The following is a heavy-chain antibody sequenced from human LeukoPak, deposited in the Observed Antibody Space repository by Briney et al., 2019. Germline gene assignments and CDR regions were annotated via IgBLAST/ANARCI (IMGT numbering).Heavy chain of an antibody. Sequence: SETLSLACTVSGGSISSYYWSWIRQPPGKGLEWIGYIYTSGSTNYNPTLKSRVTISVDTSKNQFSLKLSSVTAADTAVYYCARRGSGYYYYYMDVWGKGTTVTVSS. CDR2: IYTSGST. CDR1: GGSISSYY. CDR3: ARRGSGYYYYYMDV. D-gene: IGHD3-10*01. J-gene: IGHJ6*03. V-gene: IGHV4-4*09.